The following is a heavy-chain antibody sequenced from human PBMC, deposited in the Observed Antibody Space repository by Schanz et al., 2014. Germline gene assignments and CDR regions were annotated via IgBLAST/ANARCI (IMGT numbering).Heavy chain of an antibody. CDR2: INTNTGNP. Sequence: QVQLVQSGSELKKPGASVKVSCKASGYTFTTYTMNWVRQAPGQGLEWMGWINTNTGNPTYAQGFTGRFVFSLDTSVSTAYLQISFLKADDTAVFFCARGEANWGQYWGQGTLVTVSS. CDR1: GYTFTTYT. J-gene: IGHJ4*02. V-gene: IGHV7-4-1*02. CDR3: ARGEANWGQY. D-gene: IGHD7-27*01.